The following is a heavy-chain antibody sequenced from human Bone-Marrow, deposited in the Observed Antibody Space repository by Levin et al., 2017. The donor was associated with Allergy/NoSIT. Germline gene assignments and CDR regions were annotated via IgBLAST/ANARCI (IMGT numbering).Heavy chain of an antibody. D-gene: IGHD6-13*01. CDR1: GFTLRSYG. Sequence: GGSLRLSCAASGFTLRSYGVHWVRQPPGKGLEWVAVIWTHERTTYYGDSVKGRFTISRDNSKKTVYLQMDSLRPEDTAMYYCVRDLSSIESYHCNFYGMDVWGQGTTVTVSS. CDR2: IWTHERTT. CDR3: VRDLSSIESYHCNFYGMDV. J-gene: IGHJ6*02. V-gene: IGHV3-33*01.